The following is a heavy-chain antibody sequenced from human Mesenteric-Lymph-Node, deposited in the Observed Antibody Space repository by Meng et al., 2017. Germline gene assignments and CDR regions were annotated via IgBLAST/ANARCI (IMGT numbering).Heavy chain of an antibody. CDR1: GFTVSSNY. V-gene: IGHV3-53*05. Sequence: GESLKISCAASGFTVSSNYINWVRQAPGKGLEWVSLINSGGESYYADSVKGRFTISRDTSKNTVSLQLNSLRPEDTAVYYCSSNRSLEYWGQGPLDPVSS. J-gene: IGHJ4*02. CDR2: INSGGES. D-gene: IGHD2/OR15-2a*01. CDR3: SSNRSLEY.